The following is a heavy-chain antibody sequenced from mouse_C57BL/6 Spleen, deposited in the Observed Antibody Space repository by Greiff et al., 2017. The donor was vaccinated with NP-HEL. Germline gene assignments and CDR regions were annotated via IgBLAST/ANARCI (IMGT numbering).Heavy chain of an antibody. CDR2: ISDGGSYT. CDR1: GFTFSSYA. CDR3: ARAAMVTTNYFDY. V-gene: IGHV5-4*03. Sequence: EVMLVESGGGLVKPGGSLKLSCAASGFTFSSYAMSWVRQTPEKRLEWVATISDGGSYTYYPDNVKGRFTISRDNAKNNLYLQMSHLKSEDTAMYYCARAAMVTTNYFDYWGQGTTLTVSS. D-gene: IGHD2-2*01. J-gene: IGHJ2*01.